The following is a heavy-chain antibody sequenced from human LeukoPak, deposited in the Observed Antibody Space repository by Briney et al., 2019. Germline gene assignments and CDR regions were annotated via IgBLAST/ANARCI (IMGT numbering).Heavy chain of an antibody. D-gene: IGHD3-3*01. Sequence: PGGSLRLSCAASGFTVSSNYMSWVRQAPGKGLEWVSVIYSGGSTYYADSVKGRFTISRDNSKNTLYLQMNSLRAEDTAVYYCARVAYDYDFRYWGQGTLVTVSS. J-gene: IGHJ4*02. V-gene: IGHV3-53*01. CDR2: IYSGGST. CDR1: GFTVSSNY. CDR3: ARVAYDYDFRY.